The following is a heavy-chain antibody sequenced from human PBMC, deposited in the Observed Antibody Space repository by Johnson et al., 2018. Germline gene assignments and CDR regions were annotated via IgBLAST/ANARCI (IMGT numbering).Heavy chain of an antibody. V-gene: IGHV3-11*01. D-gene: IGHD3-22*01. CDR3: ARVGRYYDSSGYLTDAFDI. J-gene: IGHJ3*02. Sequence: VQLVESGGGLVKPGGSLRLSCAASGFTFSDYYMSWIRQAPGKGLEWVSYISISGSTIYYADSVKGRFTISRDNAKNSLSLQMNSLRAEDTAVYYCARVGRYYDSSGYLTDAFDIWGQGTMVTVSS. CDR1: GFTFSDYY. CDR2: ISISGSTI.